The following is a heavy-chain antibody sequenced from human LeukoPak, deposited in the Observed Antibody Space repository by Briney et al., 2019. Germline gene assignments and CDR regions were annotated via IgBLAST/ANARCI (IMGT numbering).Heavy chain of an antibody. CDR1: GFTFSNCW. V-gene: IGHV3-7*01. Sequence: PGGSLRLSCAASGFTFSNCWMSWVRQAPGKGLEWVANIKQDGSEKYYVDSVKGRFTISRDNAKNSLYLQMNSLRAEDTAVYYCARDSVHGYYDSSGYSALFDYWGQGTLVTVSP. CDR3: ARDSVHGYYDSSGYSALFDY. J-gene: IGHJ4*02. D-gene: IGHD3-22*01. CDR2: IKQDGSEK.